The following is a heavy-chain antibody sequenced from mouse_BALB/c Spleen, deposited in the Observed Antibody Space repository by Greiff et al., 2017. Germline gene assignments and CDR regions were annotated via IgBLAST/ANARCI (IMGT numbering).Heavy chain of an antibody. CDR2: INPGSGGT. Sequence: VQLQQSGAELVRPGTSVKVSCKASGYAFTNYLIEWVKQRPGQGLEWIGVINPGSGGTNYNEKFKGKATLTADKSSSTAYMQLSSLTSDDSAVYFCARFPLYDGYYGWYFDVWGAGTTVTGSS. D-gene: IGHD2-3*01. J-gene: IGHJ1*01. CDR1: GYAFTNYL. CDR3: ARFPLYDGYYGWYFDV. V-gene: IGHV1-54*01.